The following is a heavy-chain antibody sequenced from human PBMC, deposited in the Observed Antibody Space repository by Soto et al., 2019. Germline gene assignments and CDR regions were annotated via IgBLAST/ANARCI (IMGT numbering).Heavy chain of an antibody. J-gene: IGHJ4*02. V-gene: IGHV3-23*01. CDR1: GFTFSSYA. Sequence: EVQLLESGGGLVQPGGSLRLSCAASGFTFSSYAMSWVRQAPGKGLEWVSAISGSGGSTYYADSVKGRFTISRDNYKNTLYLQMNSLIAEDTAVYYCAKDGLGFGELPYSDYWGQGTLVTVSS. D-gene: IGHD3-10*01. CDR3: AKDGLGFGELPYSDY. CDR2: ISGSGGST.